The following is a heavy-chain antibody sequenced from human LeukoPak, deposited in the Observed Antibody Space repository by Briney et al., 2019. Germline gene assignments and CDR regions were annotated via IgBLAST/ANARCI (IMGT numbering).Heavy chain of an antibody. J-gene: IGHJ5*02. CDR1: GYTFTGYY. V-gene: IGHV1-2*02. CDR3: ARGGDSSSWPDNWFDP. Sequence: ASVKVSCKASGYTFTGYYMHWVRQAPGQGLEWMGWINPNSGGTNYAQKFQGRVTMTRDTSISTAYMSRLRSDDTAVYYCARGGDSSSWPDNWFDPWGQGTLVTVSS. CDR2: INPNSGGT. D-gene: IGHD6-13*01.